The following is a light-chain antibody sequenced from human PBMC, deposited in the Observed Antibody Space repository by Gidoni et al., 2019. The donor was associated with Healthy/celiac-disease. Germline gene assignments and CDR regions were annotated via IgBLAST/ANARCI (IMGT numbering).Light chain of an antibody. CDR3: QKYNSASWT. Sequence: DIQMSQSPSSLSASVGDRVTITCRASQGISNYLAWYQQKPEKVPKLLIYAASTLQSGVPPRCGGSGSGTDFTLTISSLQPEDVATYYCQKYNSASWTFGQGTKVEIK. J-gene: IGKJ1*01. V-gene: IGKV1-27*01. CDR2: AAS. CDR1: QGISNY.